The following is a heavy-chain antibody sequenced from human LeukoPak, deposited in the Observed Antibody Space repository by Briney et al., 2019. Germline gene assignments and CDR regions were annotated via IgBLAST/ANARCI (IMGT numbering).Heavy chain of an antibody. CDR2: INPNSGGT. V-gene: IGHV1-2*02. CDR3: ARERSSGWYAP. CDR1: GYTFTGYY. Sequence: ASVKVSCKASGYTFTGYYMHWVRQAPGQGLEWMGWINPNSGGTNYAQKFQGRVTMTRNTSISTAYMELSSLRSEDTAVYYCARERSSGWYAPWGQGTLVTVSS. D-gene: IGHD6-19*01. J-gene: IGHJ5*02.